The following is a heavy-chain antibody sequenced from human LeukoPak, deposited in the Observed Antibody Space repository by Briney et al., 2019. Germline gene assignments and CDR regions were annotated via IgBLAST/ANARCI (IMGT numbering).Heavy chain of an antibody. CDR1: GYSFTTYW. J-gene: IGHJ4*02. CDR2: IYPGDSDT. D-gene: IGHD1-26*01. CDR3: ARLGVGATTGFDY. V-gene: IGHV5-51*01. Sequence: GESLKISCKPSGYSFTTYWIGWVRQMPGKGLEWLGIIYPGDSDTRKSPSFQGQVTISADKSISTAYLQWSSLKASDTAIYYCARLGVGATTGFDYWGQGTLVTVPS.